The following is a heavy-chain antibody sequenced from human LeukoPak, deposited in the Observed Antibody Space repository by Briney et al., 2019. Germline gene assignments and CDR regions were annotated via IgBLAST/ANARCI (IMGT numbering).Heavy chain of an antibody. CDR3: ARDEDNSGRYYYMDV. J-gene: IGHJ6*03. Sequence: SETLSLTCTVSGGSVSSGTYYWNWIRQPPGKGLELIVYIYHSGSTNSTPSLKSRATISIDTSKNQFSLNLRYVTAADTAVYYCARDEDNSGRYYYMDVWGKGTTVTVSS. D-gene: IGHD3-22*01. CDR2: IYHSGST. V-gene: IGHV4-61*01. CDR1: GGSVSSGTYY.